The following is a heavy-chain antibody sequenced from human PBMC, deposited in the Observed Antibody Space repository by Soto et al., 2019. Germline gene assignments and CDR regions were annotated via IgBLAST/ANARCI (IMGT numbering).Heavy chain of an antibody. CDR1: GGSVTGFY. J-gene: IGHJ5*01. V-gene: IGHV4-59*02. D-gene: IGHD2-15*01. Sequence: SETLSLTCTVSGGSVTGFYWSWTRQPPGKGLEWIGYIFHSGSSNYNPSLKSRVTISVDTSKNQFFLKLSSVTAADTAVYYCARGAFCSTGRGCGWFASWGQGSLVTVSS. CDR3: ARGAFCSTGRGCGWFAS. CDR2: IFHSGSS.